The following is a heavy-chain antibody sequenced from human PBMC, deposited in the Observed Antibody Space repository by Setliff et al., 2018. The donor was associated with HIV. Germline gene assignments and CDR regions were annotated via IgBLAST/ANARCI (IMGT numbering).Heavy chain of an antibody. J-gene: IGHJ6*03. CDR1: GDSISSGISH. V-gene: IGHV4-30-4*02. CDR2: IHSSGNT. Sequence: SETLSLTCTVSGDSISSGISHWSWIRQRPGKDLEWIGFIHSSGNTFYNPSLKSRVSMSVDTSKNQFSLNLSSVTAADTAVYYCASIIRGSEDYYYYYYMDVWGKGTTVTVSS. D-gene: IGHD3-10*01. CDR3: ASIIRGSEDYYYYYYMDV.